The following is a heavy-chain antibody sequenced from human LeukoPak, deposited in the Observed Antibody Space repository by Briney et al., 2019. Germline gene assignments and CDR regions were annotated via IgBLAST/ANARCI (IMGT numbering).Heavy chain of an antibody. J-gene: IGHJ1*01. CDR1: GGSISSYY. D-gene: IGHD3-10*01. CDR2: IYTSGST. CDR3: ARVEYYGSGTYYIQYFQH. Sequence: SETLSLTCTVSGGSISSYYWSWIRQPAGKGLEWIGRIYTSGSTKYNPSLKSRVTISVDMSKNQFSLKLRSVTAADTAVYYCARVEYYGSGTYYIQYFQHWGQGTLVTVSS. V-gene: IGHV4-4*07.